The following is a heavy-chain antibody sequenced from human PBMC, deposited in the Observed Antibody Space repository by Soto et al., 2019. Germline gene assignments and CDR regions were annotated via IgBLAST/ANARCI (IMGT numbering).Heavy chain of an antibody. D-gene: IGHD3-10*01. CDR2: ISPYKSAT. CDR1: GYIFSNYG. V-gene: IGHV1-18*01. J-gene: IGHJ4*02. CDR3: ARGVRGVTMVRTVPPFDY. Sequence: ASVKVSCKASGYIFSNYGIGWVRQAPGQGLEWMGWISPYKSATTYAQKFQGRVTVTTETSTSTAYMELRSLRSDGTARYFCARGVRGVTMVRTVPPFDYWGQGTLVTVSS.